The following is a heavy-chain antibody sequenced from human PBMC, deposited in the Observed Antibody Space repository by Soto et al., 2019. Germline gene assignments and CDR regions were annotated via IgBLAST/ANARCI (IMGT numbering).Heavy chain of an antibody. CDR1: GDSVSSNSAA. D-gene: IGHD3-10*01. CDR2: TYYRSKWYN. J-gene: IGHJ6*02. V-gene: IGHV6-1*01. Sequence: SQTLSLTCAISGDSVSSNSAAWNWIRQSPSRGLEWLGRTYYRSKWYNDYAVSVKSRITINPDTSKNQFSLQLNSVTPEDTAVYYCALYYGSGSYYNPYGMDVWGQGTTVTVSS. CDR3: ALYYGSGSYYNPYGMDV.